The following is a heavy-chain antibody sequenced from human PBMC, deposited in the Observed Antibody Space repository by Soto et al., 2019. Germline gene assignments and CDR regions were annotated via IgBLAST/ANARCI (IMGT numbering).Heavy chain of an antibody. CDR1: GFTFSSYS. V-gene: IGHV3-48*01. J-gene: IGHJ4*02. CDR3: ARDGDYYGTGPPP. D-gene: IGHD3-10*01. CDR2: ISSSSTI. Sequence: GGSLRLSCAASGFTFSSYSMNWVRQAPGKGLEWVSYISSSSTIYYADSVKGRFTISRDNAKNSLYLQMNSLRAEDTAVYYCARDGDYYGTGPPPWGQGTLVTVSS.